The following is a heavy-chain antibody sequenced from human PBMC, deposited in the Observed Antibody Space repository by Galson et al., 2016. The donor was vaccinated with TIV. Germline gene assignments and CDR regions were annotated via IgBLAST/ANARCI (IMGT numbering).Heavy chain of an antibody. CDR3: ATSVLPPAVMPATSLHS. J-gene: IGHJ4*02. CDR2: IISIFRTA. CDR1: GGIFSGYA. D-gene: IGHD2-2*01. Sequence: SVKVSCKASGGIFSGYAINWVRQAPGQGLEWMGRIISIFRTANYAEKFQGRVTITADDSTNTAYLQWSSLKASDTAIYYCATSVLPPAVMPATSLHSWGQGTLVTVSS. V-gene: IGHV1-69*13.